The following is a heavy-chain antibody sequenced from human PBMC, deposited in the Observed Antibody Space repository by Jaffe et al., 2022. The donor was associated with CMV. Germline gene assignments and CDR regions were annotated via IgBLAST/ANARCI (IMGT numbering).Heavy chain of an antibody. CDR2: IRSKAYGGTT. V-gene: IGHV3-49*04. D-gene: IGHD3-16*02. Sequence: EVQLVESGGGLVQPGRSLRLSCTASGFTFGDYAMSWVRQAPGKGLEWVGFIRSKAYGGTTEYAASVKGRFTISRDDSKSIAYLQMNSLKTEDTAVYYCTRDRHYDYVWGSYRAFDYWGQGTLVTVSS. CDR1: GFTFGDYA. J-gene: IGHJ4*02. CDR3: TRDRHYDYVWGSYRAFDY.